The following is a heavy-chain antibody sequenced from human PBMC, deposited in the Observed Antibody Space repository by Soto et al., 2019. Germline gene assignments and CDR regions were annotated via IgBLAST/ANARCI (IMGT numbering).Heavy chain of an antibody. CDR2: ISSDGSST. D-gene: IGHD1-1*01. CDR1: GFTFRNYW. CDR3: ARGPPGNTRNGYVGDS. J-gene: IGHJ4*02. Sequence: EVQLVESGGNLVQPGGSLRLSCAASGFTFRNYWMHWVRQAPGRGLVWVSRISSDGSSTTYADSVKGRFTISRDNAGHTLYLQINSLGAEDTAVYYCARGPPGNTRNGYVGDSWGQGTLVTVSS. V-gene: IGHV3-74*03.